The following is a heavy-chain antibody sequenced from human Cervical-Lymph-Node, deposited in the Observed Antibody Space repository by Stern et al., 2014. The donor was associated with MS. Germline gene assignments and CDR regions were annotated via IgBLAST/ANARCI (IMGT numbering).Heavy chain of an antibody. CDR3: AADRYCSADSCQGLFDY. Sequence: VQLVESGGGVVQPGTSLRLSCAASAFNFNNYAMHWVRQAPGKGLDWVAVIWYYGSKKYYADSVRGRFTISRDHSKNTLYLQMTGLRADDTAVYYCAADRYCSADSCQGLFDYWGQGTLVTVSS. CDR2: IWYYGSKK. D-gene: IGHD2-15*01. CDR1: AFNFNNYA. J-gene: IGHJ4*02. V-gene: IGHV3-33*01.